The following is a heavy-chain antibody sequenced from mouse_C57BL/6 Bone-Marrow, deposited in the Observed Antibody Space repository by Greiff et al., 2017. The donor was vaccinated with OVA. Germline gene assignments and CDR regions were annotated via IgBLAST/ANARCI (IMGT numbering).Heavy chain of an antibody. CDR1: GYSITSGYD. CDR2: ISYSGST. J-gene: IGHJ4*01. V-gene: IGHV3-1*01. CDR3: ARGETGTGYAMDY. D-gene: IGHD4-1*01. Sequence: VQLKQSGPGMVKPSQSLSLTCTVTGYSITSGYDWHWIRHFPGNKLEWMGYISYSGSTNYNPSLKSRISITHDTSKNHFFLKLNSVTTEDTATYYCARGETGTGYAMDYWGQGTSVTVSS.